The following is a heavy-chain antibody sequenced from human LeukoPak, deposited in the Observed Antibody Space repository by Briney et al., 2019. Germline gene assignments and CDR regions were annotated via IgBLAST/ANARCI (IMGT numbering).Heavy chain of an antibody. J-gene: IGHJ6*03. V-gene: IGHV3-23*01. D-gene: IGHD1-1*01. CDR1: GFTFSSYG. CDR2: ISGSGGST. Sequence: GGSLRLSCAASGFTFSSYGMSWVRQAPGKGLERVSAISGSGGSTYYADSVKGRFTISRDNSKNTLYLQMNSLRAEDTAVYYCAKTGGARWTYYYYYMDVWGKGTTVTISS. CDR3: AKTGGARWTYYYYYMDV.